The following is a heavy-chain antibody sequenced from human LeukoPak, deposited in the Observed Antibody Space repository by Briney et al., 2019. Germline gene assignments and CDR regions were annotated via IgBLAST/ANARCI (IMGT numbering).Heavy chain of an antibody. CDR2: FDSEDGET. J-gene: IGHJ4*02. D-gene: IGHD3-22*01. CDR3: ATLWSYYDSSGYYLAFDY. Sequence: GASVKVSCKVSGYTLTELSMHWVRQAPGKGLEWMGGFDSEDGETIYAQKFQGRVTMTEDTSTDTAYMELSSLRSEDTAVYYCATLWSYYDSSGYYLAFDYWGQGTLVTVSS. CDR1: GYTLTELS. V-gene: IGHV1-24*01.